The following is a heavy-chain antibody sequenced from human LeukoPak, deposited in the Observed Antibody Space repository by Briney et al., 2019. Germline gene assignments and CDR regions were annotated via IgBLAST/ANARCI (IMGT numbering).Heavy chain of an antibody. CDR3: AREFTVVNPRGFDY. CDR1: GFTFSSYS. J-gene: IGHJ4*02. Sequence: PGGSLRLSCAASGFTFSSYSMNWVRQAPGKGLEWVSSISSSSSYTYYADSVKGRFTISRDNAKNSLYLQMNSLRAEDTAVYYCAREFTVVNPRGFDYWGQGTLVTVSS. V-gene: IGHV3-21*01. CDR2: ISSSSSYT. D-gene: IGHD4-23*01.